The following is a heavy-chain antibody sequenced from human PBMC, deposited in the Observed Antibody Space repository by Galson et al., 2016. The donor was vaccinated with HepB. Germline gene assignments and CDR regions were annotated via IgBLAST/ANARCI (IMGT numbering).Heavy chain of an antibody. Sequence: SVKVSCKASGYTFTNYNIHWVRQAPGQGLEWMGLVYASGAGTDYAQKFRGRVTMTRDTSTGTAYMELSSLTSDDTAVYYSARGGYNTYNYNYWGQGTLVTVSS. CDR3: ARGGYNTYNYNY. D-gene: IGHD5-24*01. CDR1: GYTFTNYN. CDR2: VYASGAGT. J-gene: IGHJ4*02. V-gene: IGHV1-46*01.